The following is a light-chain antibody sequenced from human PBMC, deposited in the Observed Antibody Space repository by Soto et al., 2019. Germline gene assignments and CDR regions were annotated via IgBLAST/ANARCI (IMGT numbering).Light chain of an antibody. J-gene: IGKJ2*01. V-gene: IGKV1-17*01. CDR2: RTS. CDR3: LQYDSYPYT. Sequence: DIQMTQSPSSLSASVGDRVTITCRASQNIRNDLCLYQQKPGKAPQRLIFRTSTLQSGVPSRFSGGGSGTAFTLTINSLQPEDFATYYFLQYDSYPYTFGQGTKVEI. CDR1: QNIRND.